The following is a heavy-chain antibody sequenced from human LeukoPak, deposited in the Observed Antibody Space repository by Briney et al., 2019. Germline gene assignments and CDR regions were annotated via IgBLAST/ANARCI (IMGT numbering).Heavy chain of an antibody. D-gene: IGHD2-2*01. V-gene: IGHV4-34*01. CDR3: ARVKEGYSSTSCYVSFDY. J-gene: IGHJ4*02. CDR1: GGSFSGYY. Sequence: PSETLSLTCAVYGGSFSGYYWSWIRQPPGKGLEWIGEINHSGSTNYNPSLKSRVTISVDTSKNQFSLKLSSVTAADTAVYYCARVKEGYSSTSCYVSFDYWGQGTLVTVSS. CDR2: INHSGST.